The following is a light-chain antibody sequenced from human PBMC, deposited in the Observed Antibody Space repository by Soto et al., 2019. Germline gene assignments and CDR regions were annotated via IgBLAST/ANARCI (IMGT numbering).Light chain of an antibody. CDR1: QGISSS. J-gene: IGKJ5*01. Sequence: TQLTQSPAPLSASLGDRVTLTCRASQGISSSLAWYQQKPGEAPKLLIYAASTLQSGVPPRFSGSGSGTEFTLTISSLQPEDFASYYCQKLDKSPFTFGQGTRLEIK. CDR3: QKLDKSPFT. CDR2: AAS. V-gene: IGKV1-9*01.